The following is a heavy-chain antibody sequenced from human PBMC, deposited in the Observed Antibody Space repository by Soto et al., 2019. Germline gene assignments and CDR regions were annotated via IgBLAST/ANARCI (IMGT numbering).Heavy chain of an antibody. Sequence: ASVKVSCKASGGTFSSYAISWVRQAPGQGLEWMGGIIPIFGTANYAQKFQGRVTITADESTSTAYMELSSLRSEDTAVYYCAREDCSGGSCYSGTLYYFDYWGQGTLVTVSS. CDR3: AREDCSGGSCYSGTLYYFDY. CDR1: GGTFSSYA. D-gene: IGHD2-15*01. J-gene: IGHJ4*02. V-gene: IGHV1-69*13. CDR2: IIPIFGTA.